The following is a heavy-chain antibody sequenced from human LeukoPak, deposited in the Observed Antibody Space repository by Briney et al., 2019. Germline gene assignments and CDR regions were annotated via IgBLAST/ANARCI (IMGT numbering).Heavy chain of an antibody. CDR2: IHHSGTT. J-gene: IGHJ4*02. V-gene: IGHV4-38-2*02. CDR3: ARDVPFDSFDSSGYNSPFPFDF. D-gene: IGHD3-22*01. Sequence: SETLSLNCTVSGYSISNPYYWGWIRQPPGKGLEWIGNIHHSGTTYYNPSLKSRVTISVDTSKNQFSLKLSSVTAADTAVYYCARDVPFDSFDSSGYNSPFPFDFWGQGTLVTVSS. CDR1: GYSISNPYY.